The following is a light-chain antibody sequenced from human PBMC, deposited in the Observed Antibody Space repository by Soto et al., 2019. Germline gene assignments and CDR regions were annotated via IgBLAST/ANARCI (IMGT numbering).Light chain of an antibody. Sequence: QSVLTQPPSASGTPGHRVTISASGSSSNIGSNTVSWYQQVPGTAPKLLIYDNDERPSGVPGRFSGSKSGTSASLAISGLQSEDEADYYCATWDDSRNGYVFGPGTKVTV. CDR2: DND. J-gene: IGLJ1*01. V-gene: IGLV1-44*01. CDR3: ATWDDSRNGYV. CDR1: SSNIGSNT.